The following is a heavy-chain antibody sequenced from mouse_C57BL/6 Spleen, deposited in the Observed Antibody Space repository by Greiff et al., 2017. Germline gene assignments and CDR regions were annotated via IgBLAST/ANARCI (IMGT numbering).Heavy chain of an antibody. CDR3: AREGYYDYGYYAMDY. V-gene: IGHV1-81*01. CDR1: GYTFTSYG. D-gene: IGHD2-4*01. J-gene: IGHJ4*01. Sequence: ESGAELARPGASVKLSCKASGYTFTSYGISWVKQRTGQGLEWIGEIYPRSGNTYYNEKFKGKATLTADKSSSTAYMELRSLTSEDSAVYFCAREGYYDYGYYAMDYWGQGTSVTVSS. CDR2: IYPRSGNT.